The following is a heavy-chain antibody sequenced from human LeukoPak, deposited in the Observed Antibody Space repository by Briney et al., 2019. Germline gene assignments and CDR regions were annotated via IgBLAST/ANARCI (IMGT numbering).Heavy chain of an antibody. CDR2: IYYSGST. CDR1: GVSISSYY. V-gene: IGHV4-59*01. J-gene: IGHJ5*02. Sequence: SETLSLTCTVSGVSISSYYWSWVRQPPGKGLEWIGYIYYSGSTNYNPSLKSRVTISVDTSKNQFSLKLSSVTAADTAVYYCARGRGSSSSIWFDPWGQGTLVTVSS. CDR3: ARGRGSSSSIWFDP. D-gene: IGHD6-6*01.